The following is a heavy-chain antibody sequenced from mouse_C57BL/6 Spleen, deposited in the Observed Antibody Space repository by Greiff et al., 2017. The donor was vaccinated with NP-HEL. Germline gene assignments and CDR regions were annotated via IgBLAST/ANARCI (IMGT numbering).Heavy chain of an antibody. CDR2: IDPETGGT. V-gene: IGHV1-15*01. D-gene: IGHD2-4*01. CDR3: TRGHYDWWFAY. J-gene: IGHJ3*01. CDR1: GYTFTDYE. Sequence: QVQLQQSGAELVRPGASVTLSCKASGYTFTDYEMHWVKQTPVHGLEWIGAIDPETGGTAYNQKFKGKAILTADKSSSTAYMELRSLTSEDSAVYYCTRGHYDWWFAYWGQGTLVTVSA.